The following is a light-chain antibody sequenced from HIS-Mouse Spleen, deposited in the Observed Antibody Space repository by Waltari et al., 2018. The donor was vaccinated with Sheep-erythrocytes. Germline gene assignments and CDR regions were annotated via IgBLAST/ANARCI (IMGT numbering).Light chain of an antibody. CDR3: SSYAGSNNWV. V-gene: IGLV2-8*01. J-gene: IGLJ3*02. CDR1: SSDVGGYNY. CDR2: EVS. Sequence: QSALTQPPSASGSPGQSVTISCTGTSSDVGGYNYVSWYQQHPGKAPKLMIYEVSKRPSGVPDRFPGPKSANPVSFTVAGLQAEDEADYNCSSYAGSNNWVFGGETKLAVL.